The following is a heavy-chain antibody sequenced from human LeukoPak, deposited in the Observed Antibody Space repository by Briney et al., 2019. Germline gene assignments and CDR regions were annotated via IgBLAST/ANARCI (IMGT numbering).Heavy chain of an antibody. CDR1: GYTFTSYG. J-gene: IGHJ6*03. CDR2: ISAYNGNT. CDR3: ATAEGYYYYMDV. V-gene: IGHV1-18*01. Sequence: ASVKVSCKASGYTFTSYGISWVRQAPGQGLEWMGWISAYNGNTNYAQKLQGRVTMTTDTSTSTAYMELSSLRSEDTAVYYCATAEGYYYYMDVWGKGTTVTVSS.